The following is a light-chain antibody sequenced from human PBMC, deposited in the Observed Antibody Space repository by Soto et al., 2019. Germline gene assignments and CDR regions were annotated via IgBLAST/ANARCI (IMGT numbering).Light chain of an antibody. CDR1: QTISVY. J-gene: IGKJ2*03. Sequence: DIQMTQSPSSLSASVGDRVTITCRASQTISVYLNWYQQKPGKAPKILISAASSLQSGVPSRFSGSGSETDFTLTINSLQPEDSATYYCQQSYSTPPSFGQGTKLEIK. CDR3: QQSYSTPPS. CDR2: AAS. V-gene: IGKV1-39*01.